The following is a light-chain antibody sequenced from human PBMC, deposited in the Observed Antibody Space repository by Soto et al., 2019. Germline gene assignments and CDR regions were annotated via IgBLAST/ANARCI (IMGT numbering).Light chain of an antibody. J-gene: IGKJ1*01. CDR3: QQYGSSPPWT. CDR1: QSVSSSY. V-gene: IGKV3-20*01. CDR2: GAS. Sequence: IVLTQSPGTLSLSPGERATLSCRASQSVSSSYLAWYRQKPGQAPRLLIYGASSRATGIPDRFSGSGSGTDFTLIISRLEPEDFAVYYCQQYGSSPPWTFGQGTKVEIK.